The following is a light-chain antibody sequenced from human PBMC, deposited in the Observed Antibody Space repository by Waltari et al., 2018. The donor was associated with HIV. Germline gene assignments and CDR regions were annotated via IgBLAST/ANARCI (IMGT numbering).Light chain of an antibody. CDR2: GAS. CDR1: HNVKNF. J-gene: IGKJ1*01. Sequence: IVMPHSPATLSVYPGERVTLSCRASHNVKNFLAWYQQKPGQAPRLLIYGASTRATGIPARFSGSGSGTDFTLTISSLQSEDFAVYYCQYFGTFGQGTKVEIK. CDR3: QYFGT. V-gene: IGKV3-15*01.